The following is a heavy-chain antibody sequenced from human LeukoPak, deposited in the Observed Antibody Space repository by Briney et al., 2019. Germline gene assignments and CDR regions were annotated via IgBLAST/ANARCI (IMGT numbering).Heavy chain of an antibody. Sequence: GGSLRLSCEGSAFIFSGHWMNWVRQTPGKGLEWVASIKEDGSVRQYVDSVKGRFSISRDNTKGSLFLQLNSLRAEDTAVYYCARALFGVLPGVMDVWGQGTTVTVSS. CDR3: ARALFGVLPGVMDV. CDR2: IKEDGSVR. D-gene: IGHD3-3*01. CDR1: AFIFSGHW. J-gene: IGHJ6*02. V-gene: IGHV3-7*03.